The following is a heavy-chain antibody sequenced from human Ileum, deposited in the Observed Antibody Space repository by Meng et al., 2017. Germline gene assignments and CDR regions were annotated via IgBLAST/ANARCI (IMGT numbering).Heavy chain of an antibody. Sequence: LRLSCTVSGGSISSGSYYWSWIRQPAGKGLEWIGRIYTSGSTNYNPSLKSRVTISVDTSKNQFSLKLSSVTAADTAVYYCARVVVLLWFGELFSDAFDIWGQGTMVTVSS. V-gene: IGHV4-61*02. D-gene: IGHD3-10*01. CDR1: GGSISSGSYY. CDR3: ARVVVLLWFGELFSDAFDI. CDR2: IYTSGST. J-gene: IGHJ3*02.